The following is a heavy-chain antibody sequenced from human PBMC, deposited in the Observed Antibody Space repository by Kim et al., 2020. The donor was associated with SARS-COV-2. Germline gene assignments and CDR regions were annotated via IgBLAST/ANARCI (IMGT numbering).Heavy chain of an antibody. J-gene: IGHJ3*01. CDR2: IYPGDSSDS. CDR1: GYVFSTFW. Sequence: GESLKISCQGFGYVFSTFWIGWVRQMPGKGPEWIGLIYPGDSSDSRQSPSFLGQVSMSVDKSVNTAYLQWDSLRASDNAIYYCVICRAPVGAMLLDAFDV. CDR3: VICRAPVGAMLLDAFDV. D-gene: IGHD1-26*01. V-gene: IGHV5-51*01.